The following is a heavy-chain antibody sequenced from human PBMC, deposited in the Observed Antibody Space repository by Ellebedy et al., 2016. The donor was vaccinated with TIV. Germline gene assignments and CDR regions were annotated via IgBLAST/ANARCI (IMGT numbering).Heavy chain of an antibody. CDR2: ISGSGGST. D-gene: IGHD6-13*01. CDR3: AKSDTSIAAAGTG. V-gene: IGHV3-23*01. CDR1: GFTFNSYA. J-gene: IGHJ4*02. Sequence: GGSLRLXXAASGFTFNSYAMSWVRQAPGKGLEWVSAISGSGGSTYYADSVKGRFTISRDNSKNTLYLQMNSLRAEDTAVYYCAKSDTSIAAAGTGWGQGTLVTVSS.